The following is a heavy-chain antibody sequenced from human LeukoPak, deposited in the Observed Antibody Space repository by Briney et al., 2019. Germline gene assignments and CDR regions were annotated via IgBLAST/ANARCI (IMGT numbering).Heavy chain of an antibody. J-gene: IGHJ6*02. D-gene: IGHD6-19*01. CDR3: ARHEAGPYYCYGMDV. CDR1: GGSISSYY. Sequence: SETLSLTCTVSGGSISSYYWSWIRQPPGRGLEWIGYIYYSGSTNYNPSLKSRVTISVDTSKNQFSLKLSSVTAADTAVYYCARHEAGPYYCYGMDVWDQGTTVTVSS. CDR2: IYYSGST. V-gene: IGHV4-59*08.